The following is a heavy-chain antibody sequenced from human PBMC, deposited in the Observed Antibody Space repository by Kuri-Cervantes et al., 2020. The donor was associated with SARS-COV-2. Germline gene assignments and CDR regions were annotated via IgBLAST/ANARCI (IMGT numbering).Heavy chain of an antibody. CDR3: TRRDDFWSGYFPPNYMDV. J-gene: IGHJ6*03. D-gene: IGHD3-3*01. V-gene: IGHV3-73*01. CDR1: GFLFSASA. Sequence: GESLKISCEVSGFLFSASAIHWVRQGSGKGLEWVGRIRSKANSYATAYAASVKGRFTISRDDSKNTAYLQMNSLKTEDTAVYYCTRRDDFWSGYFPPNYMDVWGKGTTVNRLL. CDR2: IRSKANSYAT.